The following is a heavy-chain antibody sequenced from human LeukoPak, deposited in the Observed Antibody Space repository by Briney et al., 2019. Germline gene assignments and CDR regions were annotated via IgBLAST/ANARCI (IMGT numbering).Heavy chain of an antibody. CDR2: IYTSGST. CDR1: GGSISSGSYY. V-gene: IGHV4-61*02. D-gene: IGHD5-18*01. J-gene: IGHJ6*03. Sequence: PSETLSLTCTVSGGSISSGSYYWSWIRQPAGKGLEWIGRIYTSGSTNYNPSLKSRVTISVDTSKNQFSLKLSSVTAADTAVYYCARDRDWNTARESEPYYYYYMDVWGKGTTVTISS. CDR3: ARDRDWNTARESEPYYYYYMDV.